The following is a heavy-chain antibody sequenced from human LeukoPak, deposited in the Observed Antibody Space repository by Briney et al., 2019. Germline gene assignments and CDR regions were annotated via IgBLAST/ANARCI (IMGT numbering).Heavy chain of an antibody. D-gene: IGHD1-26*01. CDR3: ARDGGSYDLGFDP. CDR1: GGTFSSYT. J-gene: IGHJ5*02. CDR2: IIPILGIA. V-gene: IGHV1-69*04. Sequence: SVKVSCKASGGTFSSYTISWVRQAPGQGLEWMGMIIPILGIANYAQKFQGRVTITADKSTSTAYMELSSLRSEDTAVYYCARDGGSYDLGFDPWGQGTLVTVSS.